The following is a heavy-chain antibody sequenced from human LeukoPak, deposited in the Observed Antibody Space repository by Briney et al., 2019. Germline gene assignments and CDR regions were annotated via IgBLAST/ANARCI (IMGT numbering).Heavy chain of an antibody. V-gene: IGHV3-21*01. CDR2: ISSSSASI. CDR3: ARVRAGATRDFDY. CDR1: GFTFSSYG. Sequence: GGTLRLSCAASGFTFSSYGMSWVRQAPGKGLEWVSSISSSSASIYYADSVKGRFTISRDNAKNLLFLQVNSLRADDTALYYCARVRAGATRDFDYWGQGSLVTVSS. D-gene: IGHD1-26*01. J-gene: IGHJ4*02.